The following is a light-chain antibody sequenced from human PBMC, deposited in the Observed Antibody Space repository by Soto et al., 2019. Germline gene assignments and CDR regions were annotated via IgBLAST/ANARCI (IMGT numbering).Light chain of an antibody. CDR1: SSNIGGNS. CDR2: DDD. CDR3: GSWDSSLSAYV. Sequence: QSVLTQPPAVSAAPGQRVTISCSGSSSNIGGNSVSWYQQLPGTAPKLLIYDDDKRPSGIPDRFSGSKSGTSATLGITGFQTGDEADYYCGSWDSSLSAYVFGTGTKSPS. V-gene: IGLV1-51*01. J-gene: IGLJ1*01.